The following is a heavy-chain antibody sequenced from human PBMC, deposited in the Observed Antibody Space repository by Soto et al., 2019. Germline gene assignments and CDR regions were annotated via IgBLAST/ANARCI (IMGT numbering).Heavy chain of an antibody. CDR2: ISTYNGNT. CDR3: ARDNGQWLVSD. Sequence: QAQLVQSGAEVKKPGASVKVSCKASGYIFTSHGIIWVRQAPGQGLEWMGRISTYNGNTKYAQKLQGRVTMTTDTSASIAYMELWSLRSDDTAVYYCARDNGQWLVSDWGQGTLVTVSS. D-gene: IGHD6-19*01. J-gene: IGHJ1*01. V-gene: IGHV1-18*01. CDR1: GYIFTSHG.